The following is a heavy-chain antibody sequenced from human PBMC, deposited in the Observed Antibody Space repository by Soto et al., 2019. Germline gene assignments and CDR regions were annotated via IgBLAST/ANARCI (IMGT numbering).Heavy chain of an antibody. D-gene: IGHD4-17*01. V-gene: IGHV4-39*01. CDR1: GGSINTFSYY. CDR2: IYYSGST. Sequence: QLQLQESGPGLVKPSETLSLTCNVPGGSINTFSYYWGWIRQPPGKGLEWIGSIYYSGSTFYNPSLKSRVTISVDTSKNQFSLKLSSVTAADTAVYYCATRGAVTSLDYWGQGTLVTVSS. CDR3: ATRGAVTSLDY. J-gene: IGHJ4*02.